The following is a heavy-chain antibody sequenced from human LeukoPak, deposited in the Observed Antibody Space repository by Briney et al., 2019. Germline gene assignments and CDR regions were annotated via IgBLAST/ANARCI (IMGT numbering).Heavy chain of an antibody. V-gene: IGHV3-49*03. CDR3: TRNKFTYYDFWSGFLNWFPP. D-gene: IGHD3-3*01. J-gene: IGHJ5*02. CDR2: IRSKAYGGTT. CDR1: GFTFGDYA. Sequence: GGSLRLSCTASGFTFGDYAMSWFRQAPGKGLEWVGFIRSKAYGGTTEYAASVKGRFTISRDDSKSIAYLQMNSLKTEDTAVYYCTRNKFTYYDFWSGFLNWFPPGGQETLVPFSS.